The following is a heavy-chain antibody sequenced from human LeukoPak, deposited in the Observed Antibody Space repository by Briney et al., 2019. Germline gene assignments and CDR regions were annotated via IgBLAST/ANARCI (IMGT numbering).Heavy chain of an antibody. CDR1: GFTFSSYW. D-gene: IGHD6-19*01. V-gene: IGHV3-7*01. CDR2: IKQDGSEK. Sequence: SGGSLRLSCAASGFTFSSYWMSWVRQAPGKGLEWVANIKQDGSEKYYVDSLKGRFTVSRDNAKNSLYLQMNSLRAEDTAVYYCTMYTSGWDWGQGTLVTVSS. CDR3: TMYTSGWD. J-gene: IGHJ4*02.